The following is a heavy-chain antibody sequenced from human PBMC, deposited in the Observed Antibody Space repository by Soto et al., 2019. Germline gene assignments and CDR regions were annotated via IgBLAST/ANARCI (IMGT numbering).Heavy chain of an antibody. CDR3: ASRGSSGPF. D-gene: IGHD3-22*01. CDR2: ISLSGNT. CDR1: GGSITNTDL. J-gene: IGHJ4*02. V-gene: IGHV4-4*02. Sequence: SETPDLTCAVSGGSITNTDLWTWVRQPPGMGLDWVGDISLSGNTNYNPSLEGRAAISLDKSRNQFSLILNSVTAADTAVYYFASRGSSGPFWGQGTLVTGS.